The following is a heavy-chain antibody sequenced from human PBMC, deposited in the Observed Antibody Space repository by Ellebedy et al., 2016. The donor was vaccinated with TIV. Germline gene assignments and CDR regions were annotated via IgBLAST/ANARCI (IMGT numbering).Heavy chain of an antibody. D-gene: IGHD5-24*01. CDR3: ARDRDVTSRGILDY. V-gene: IGHV4-4*02. CDR2: VYHSGST. CDR1: GASITSSNW. Sequence: MPSETLSLTCAVSGASITSSNWWPWVRQAPGRGLEWIGAVYHSGSTYYNPSLKSRVSMSVDKSKNQFSLNLSSVTAADTAIYYCARDRDVTSRGILDYWGQGILVTVSS. J-gene: IGHJ4*02.